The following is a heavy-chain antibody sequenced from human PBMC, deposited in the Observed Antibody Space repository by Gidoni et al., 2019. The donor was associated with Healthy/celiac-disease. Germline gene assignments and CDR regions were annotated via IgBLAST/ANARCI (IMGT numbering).Heavy chain of an antibody. D-gene: IGHD3-10*01. CDR1: GFTFSSYA. Sequence: EVQLLESGGGLVQPGGSLRLSCAASGFTFSSYAMSWVRQAPGKGLEWVSAIRGSGGSTYYADSVKGRFTISRDNSKNTLYLQMNSLRAEDTAVYYCARLTYGSGRVYYYGMDVWGQGTTVTVSS. CDR3: ARLTYGSGRVYYYGMDV. V-gene: IGHV3-23*01. CDR2: IRGSGGST. J-gene: IGHJ6*02.